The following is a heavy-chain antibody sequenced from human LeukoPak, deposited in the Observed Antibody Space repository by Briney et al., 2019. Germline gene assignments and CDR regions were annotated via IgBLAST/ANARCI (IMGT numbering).Heavy chain of an antibody. CDR1: GFSFSSYA. J-gene: IGHJ4*02. Sequence: GGSLRLSCAASGFSFSSYAMSWVRQAPGKGLEWVSAISGSGGSTYYADSVKGRFTISRDNPKNTLYLQMNSLRAEDTAVYYCAKDRDSSSWPYFDYWGQGTLVTVSS. D-gene: IGHD6-13*01. CDR3: AKDRDSSSWPYFDY. V-gene: IGHV3-23*01. CDR2: ISGSGGST.